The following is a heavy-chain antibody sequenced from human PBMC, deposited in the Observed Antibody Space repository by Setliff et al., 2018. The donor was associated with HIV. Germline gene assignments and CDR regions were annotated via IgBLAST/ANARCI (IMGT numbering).Heavy chain of an antibody. CDR3: AKGDSNYYYMDV. D-gene: IGHD4-4*01. CDR2: IWYDGSNK. V-gene: IGHV3-33*06. Sequence: PGGSLRLSCAASGFSLSYHGMHWVRQAPGKGLEWVAVIWYDGSNKYYADSVKGRFTISRDNSKNTLYLQMNSLRAEDTAVYYCAKGDSNYYYMDVWGKGTTVTVSS. CDR1: GFSLSYHG. J-gene: IGHJ6*03.